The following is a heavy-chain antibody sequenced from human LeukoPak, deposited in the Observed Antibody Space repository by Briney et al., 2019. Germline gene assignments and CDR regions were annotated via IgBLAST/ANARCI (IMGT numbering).Heavy chain of an antibody. Sequence: SQTLSLTCAISGDSVSTSGVPWNRVRQSPSRGLEWLGRTYYTSKLNTDYAVSVKSRTVVNPDTSKNQFSLQLNSVTSEDTAVYYCARGRASAFDVWGQGTMVTVSS. CDR1: GDSVSTSGVP. CDR3: ARGRASAFDV. CDR2: TYYTSKLNT. D-gene: IGHD6-25*01. V-gene: IGHV6-1*01. J-gene: IGHJ3*01.